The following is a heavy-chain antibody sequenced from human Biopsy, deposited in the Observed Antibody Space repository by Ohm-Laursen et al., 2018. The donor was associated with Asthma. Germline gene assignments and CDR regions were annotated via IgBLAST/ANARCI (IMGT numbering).Heavy chain of an antibody. D-gene: IGHD3-22*01. CDR2: ISSSSSTI. CDR3: ARGDSSNWSHYYFDY. V-gene: IGHV3-48*04. J-gene: IGHJ4*02. Sequence: SLRLSCTATGFTFSSYSMNWVRQAPGKGLEWVSYISSSSSTIYYADSVKGRFTISRDNAQKSLFLQMGSLRAEDTAIYYCARGDSSNWSHYYFDYWGQGTLVTVSS. CDR1: GFTFSSYS.